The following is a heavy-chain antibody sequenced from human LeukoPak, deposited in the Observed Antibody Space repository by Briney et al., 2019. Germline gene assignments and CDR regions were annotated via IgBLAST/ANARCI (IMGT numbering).Heavy chain of an antibody. J-gene: IGHJ1*01. CDR3: ARVITVYNVYEEVAEYFQY. CDR1: GFTFSSYW. D-gene: IGHD5/OR15-5a*01. V-gene: IGHV3-7*01. Sequence: GGSLRLSCAASGFTFSSYWMSWVRLAPGKGLEWVANIKQDGGEKYYVDSVRGRFSISSDNTKNSLYLQMNSLRDDDTAVYYCARVITVYNVYEEVAEYFQYWGQGTLVTVSS. CDR2: IKQDGGEK.